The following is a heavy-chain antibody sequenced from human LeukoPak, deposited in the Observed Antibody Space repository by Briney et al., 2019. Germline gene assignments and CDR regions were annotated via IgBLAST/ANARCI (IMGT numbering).Heavy chain of an antibody. Sequence: GESLKISCKGSGYSFTSYWIGWVRQMPGKGLEGMGIIYPGDSDTRYSPSFQGQVTISADKSISTAYLQWSSLKASDTAMYYCARHVRYCSGGNCYYFDYWGQGTLVTVSS. V-gene: IGHV5-51*01. J-gene: IGHJ4*02. CDR2: IYPGDSDT. D-gene: IGHD2-15*01. CDR3: ARHVRYCSGGNCYYFDY. CDR1: GYSFTSYW.